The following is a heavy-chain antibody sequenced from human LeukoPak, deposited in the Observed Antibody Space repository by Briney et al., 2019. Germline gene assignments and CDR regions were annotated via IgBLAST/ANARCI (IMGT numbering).Heavy chain of an antibody. Sequence: GGSLRLSCAGSGFTFSKYTLSWIRQRLVKGLEWVAGIYGGGSGDAFYAESVRGRFTVSRDNSRTTVYLQMNNLRDEDTAVYYCAKDLTVDGAWDIDYWGQGTMITVSS. CDR3: AKDLTVDGAWDIDY. V-gene: IGHV3-23*01. CDR2: IYGGGSGDA. CDR1: GFTFSKYT. J-gene: IGHJ4*02. D-gene: IGHD4/OR15-4a*01.